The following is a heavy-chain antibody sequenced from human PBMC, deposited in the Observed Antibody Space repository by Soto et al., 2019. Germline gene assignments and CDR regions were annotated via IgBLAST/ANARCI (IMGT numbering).Heavy chain of an antibody. CDR3: ATTVDGSWGYYYYGMDV. CDR2: ISSSSSYI. Sequence: GGSLRLSCAASGFTFSSYSMNWVRQAPGKGLEWVSSISSSSSYIYYADSVKGRFTISRDNAKNSLYLQMNSLRAEDTAVYYCATTVDGSWGYYYYGMDVWGQGTTVTVSS. V-gene: IGHV3-21*01. J-gene: IGHJ6*02. D-gene: IGHD6-19*01. CDR1: GFTFSSYS.